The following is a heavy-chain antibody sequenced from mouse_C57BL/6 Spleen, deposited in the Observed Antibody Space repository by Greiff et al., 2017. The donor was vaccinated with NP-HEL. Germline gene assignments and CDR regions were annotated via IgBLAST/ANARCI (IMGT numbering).Heavy chain of an antibody. CDR1: GYTFTDYY. CDR3: ARDDYDGVAY. CDR2: IYPGSGNT. J-gene: IGHJ3*01. D-gene: IGHD2-4*01. Sequence: QVQLQQSGAELVRPGASVKLSCKASGYTFTDYYINWVKQRPGQGLEWIARIYPGSGNTYYNEKFKGKATLTAEKSSSTAYMQLSSLTSEDSAVYFCARDDYDGVAYWGQGTLVTVSA. V-gene: IGHV1-76*01.